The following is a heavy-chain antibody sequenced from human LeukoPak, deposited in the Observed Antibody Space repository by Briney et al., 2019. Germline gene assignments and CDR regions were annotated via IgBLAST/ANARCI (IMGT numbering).Heavy chain of an antibody. CDR1: GFTFSTYA. CDR3: ATWRRYYDFDY. J-gene: IGHJ4*02. CDR2: ITSSGSAM. D-gene: IGHD3-22*01. V-gene: IGHV3-48*04. Sequence: GGSLRLSCAASGFTFSTYAMTWVRQAPGKGLEWISYITSSGSAMYYADSVKGRFTISRDNAKNSLYLHMNSLRAEDTAVYYCATWRRYYDFDYWGQGTLVTVSS.